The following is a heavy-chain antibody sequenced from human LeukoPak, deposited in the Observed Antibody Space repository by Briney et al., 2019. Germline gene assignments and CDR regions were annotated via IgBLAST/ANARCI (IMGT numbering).Heavy chain of an antibody. J-gene: IGHJ4*02. CDR1: GGSFSGYY. CDR2: INHSGST. D-gene: IGHD4-17*01. V-gene: IGHV4-34*01. CDR3: ARANLVSTTSNFDY. Sequence: ESSETLSLTCAVYGGSFSGYYWSWIRQPPGKGLEWIGEINHSGSTNYNPSLKSRVTISVDTSKNQFSLKLSSVTAADTAVYYCARANLVSTTSNFDYWGQGTLVTVSS.